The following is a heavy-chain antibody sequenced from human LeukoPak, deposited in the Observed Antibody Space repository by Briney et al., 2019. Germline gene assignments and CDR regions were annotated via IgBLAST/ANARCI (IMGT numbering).Heavy chain of an antibody. J-gene: IGHJ4*02. CDR1: GYTFNSYG. CDR3: ARANPAPYDSSGYNFRGYFDY. Sequence: ASLTVSCKASGYTFNSYGISWLRQVPGQGLEWMGWISGYNGLTRYGKNVQGRVTLTTDTSTRTAYMELRSLRSDDTAVYYCARANPAPYDSSGYNFRGYFDYWGQGTRVTVSS. D-gene: IGHD3-22*01. V-gene: IGHV1-18*01. CDR2: ISGYNGLT.